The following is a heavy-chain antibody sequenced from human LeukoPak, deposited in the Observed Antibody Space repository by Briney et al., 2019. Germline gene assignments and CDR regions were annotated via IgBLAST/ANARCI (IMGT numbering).Heavy chain of an antibody. CDR2: IYYSGST. J-gene: IGHJ4*02. CDR3: ARHPTLAAAGTHFDY. D-gene: IGHD6-13*01. V-gene: IGHV4-59*08. CDR1: GGSISSYY. Sequence: SETLSLTCTVSGGSISSYYWSWIRQPPGKGLEWIGYIYYSGSTNYNPSLKSRVTISVDTSKNQFSLKLSSVTAADTAVYYCARHPTLAAAGTHFDYWGQGTLVTVSS.